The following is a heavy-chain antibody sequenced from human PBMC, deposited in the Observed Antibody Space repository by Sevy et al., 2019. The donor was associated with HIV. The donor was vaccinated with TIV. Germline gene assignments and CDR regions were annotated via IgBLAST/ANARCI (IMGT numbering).Heavy chain of an antibody. CDR1: GFSFRTNG. V-gene: IGHV3-30*18. CDR3: AKVSGYSIGWYPRFDP. D-gene: IGHD5-18*01. Sequence: SLRLSCAGSGFSFRTNGMHWVRQAPGKGLDWVAVISKNGDYKSYADSVKGRFTISRDNSKNTPYLQMNSLRTEDTALYSCAKVSGYSIGWYPRFDPWGQGTLVTVSS. J-gene: IGHJ5*02. CDR2: ISKNGDYK.